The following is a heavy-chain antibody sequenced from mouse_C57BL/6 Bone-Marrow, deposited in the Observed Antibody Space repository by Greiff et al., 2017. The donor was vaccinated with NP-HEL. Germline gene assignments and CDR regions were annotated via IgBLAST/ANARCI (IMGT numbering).Heavy chain of an antibody. CDR3: TTGSNYVAY. V-gene: IGHV14-4*01. J-gene: IGHJ3*01. CDR2: IDPENGDT. CDR1: GFNIKDDY. D-gene: IGHD2-5*01. Sequence: VQLQQSGAELVRPGASVKLSCTASGFNIKDDYMHWVKQRPEQGLEWIGWIDPENGDTEYAPKFQGKATITAATSSNTSSLQHSSLTSEDTAVYYFTTGSNYVAYWGQGTLVTVSA.